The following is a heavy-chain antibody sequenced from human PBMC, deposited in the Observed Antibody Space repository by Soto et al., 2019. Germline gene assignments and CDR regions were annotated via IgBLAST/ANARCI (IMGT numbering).Heavy chain of an antibody. CDR1: GYTFNRFG. D-gene: IGHD3-22*01. Sequence: ASVKVSCKASGYTFNRFGVSWVRQAPGQGLEWMGVIIQVLRTVDYAQKFQGRVTITADESTSTVYMELSSLRSEDTAMYYCARTNFYDNGGHFYPIYFDCWGQGTRVTVSS. CDR2: IIQVLRTV. CDR3: ARTNFYDNGGHFYPIYFDC. V-gene: IGHV1-69*13. J-gene: IGHJ4*02.